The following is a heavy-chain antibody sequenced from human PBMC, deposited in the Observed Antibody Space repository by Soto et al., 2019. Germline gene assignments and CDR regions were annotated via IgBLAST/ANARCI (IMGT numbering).Heavy chain of an antibody. CDR1: GYTFTSYG. D-gene: IGHD3-16*01. CDR2: ISAYNGNT. Sequence: QVQLVQSGAEVKKPGASVKVSCKASGYTFTSYGISWVRQAPGQGLEWMGWISAYNGNTNYAQKLQGRVTMTTDTSTSTAYMELRSLGSDDTAVYYCARRRRMSGPWGHYYGMDVWGQGTTVTVSS. J-gene: IGHJ6*02. CDR3: ARRRRMSGPWGHYYGMDV. V-gene: IGHV1-18*01.